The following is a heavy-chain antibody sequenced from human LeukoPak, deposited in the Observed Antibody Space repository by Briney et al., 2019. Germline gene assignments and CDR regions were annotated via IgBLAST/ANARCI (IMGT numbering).Heavy chain of an antibody. J-gene: IGHJ5*02. V-gene: IGHV1-69*05. D-gene: IGHD2-2*01. CDR2: IIPIFGTA. Sequence: GASVKVSCKASGGTFSSYAISWVRQAPGQGLEWMGGIIPIFGTANYAQKSQGRVTITTDESTSTAYMELSSLRSEDTAVYYCARAEEDCSSTSCYYMFDPWGQGTLVTVSS. CDR3: ARAEEDCSSTSCYYMFDP. CDR1: GGTFSSYA.